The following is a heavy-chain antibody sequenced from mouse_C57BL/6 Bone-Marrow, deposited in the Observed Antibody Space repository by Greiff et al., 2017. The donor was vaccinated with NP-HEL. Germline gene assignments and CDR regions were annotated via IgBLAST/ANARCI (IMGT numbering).Heavy chain of an antibody. V-gene: IGHV1-55*01. Sequence: QVQLKQPGAELVKPGASVKMSCKASGYTFTSYWITWVKQRPGQGLEWIGDIYPGSGSTNYNEKFKSKATLTVDTSSSTAYMQLSSLTSEDSAVYYCARNYGSSWGYFDVWGTGTTVTVSS. J-gene: IGHJ1*03. CDR3: ARNYGSSWGYFDV. CDR1: GYTFTSYW. CDR2: IYPGSGST. D-gene: IGHD1-1*01.